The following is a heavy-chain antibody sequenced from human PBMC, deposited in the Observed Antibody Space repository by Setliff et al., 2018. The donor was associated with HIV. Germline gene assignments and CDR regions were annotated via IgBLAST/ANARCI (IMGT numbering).Heavy chain of an antibody. CDR3: ARGLGGGFSLDAFDI. V-gene: IGHV4-4*07. D-gene: IGHD2-15*01. Sequence: ASETLSLTCTVSGGSVSSFYWSWIRQPAEKGLEWIGRIYTRGSTNSNPSLKGRVTMSVDTSKNHFSLKLSSVTAADTAIYYCARGLGGGFSLDAFDIWGRGTMVTVS. CDR1: GGSVSSFY. CDR2: IYTRGST. J-gene: IGHJ3*02.